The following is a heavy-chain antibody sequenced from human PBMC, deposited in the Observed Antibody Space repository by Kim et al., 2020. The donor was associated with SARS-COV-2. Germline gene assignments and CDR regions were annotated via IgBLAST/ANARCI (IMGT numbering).Heavy chain of an antibody. D-gene: IGHD6-13*01. V-gene: IGHV3-7*03. Sequence: GGSLRLSCAASGFTFSTYWMSWVRQAPGKGLEWVASIKQDGSEKYYVDSVKGRFTISKDNAKNSLYLPMTSLRAEDTAVYYCARSRYAAAWGQGTLVTVSS. CDR1: GFTFSTYW. CDR2: IKQDGSEK. J-gene: IGHJ4*02. CDR3: ARSRYAAA.